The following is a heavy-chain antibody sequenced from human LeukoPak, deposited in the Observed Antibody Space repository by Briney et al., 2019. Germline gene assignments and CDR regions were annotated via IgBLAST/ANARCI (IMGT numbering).Heavy chain of an antibody. J-gene: IGHJ4*02. CDR1: GFTFSSYT. V-gene: IGHV3-48*01. D-gene: IGHD3-22*01. Sequence: GGSLRLSCAASGFTFSSYTMNWVRQAPGKGLEWVSSISGNTGTIYYADSVKGRFTISRDNAKNSLYLQMNSLRAEDTAVYYCARSLRIVVVPYYFDYWGQGTLVTVSS. CDR2: ISGNTGTI. CDR3: ARSLRIVVVPYYFDY.